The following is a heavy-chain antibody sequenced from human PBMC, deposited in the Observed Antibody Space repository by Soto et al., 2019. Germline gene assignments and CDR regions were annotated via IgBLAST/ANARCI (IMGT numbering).Heavy chain of an antibody. CDR3: AKYPRIAVADYYYYMDV. D-gene: IGHD6-19*01. Sequence: GGSLRLSCAASGFTFSSYAMSWVRQAPGKGLEWVSAISGSGGSTYYGDSVKGRFTISRDKSKNTLYLQMNSLRAEDTAVYYCAKYPRIAVADYYYYMDVWGKGTTVTVSS. CDR1: GFTFSSYA. V-gene: IGHV3-23*01. CDR2: ISGSGGST. J-gene: IGHJ6*03.